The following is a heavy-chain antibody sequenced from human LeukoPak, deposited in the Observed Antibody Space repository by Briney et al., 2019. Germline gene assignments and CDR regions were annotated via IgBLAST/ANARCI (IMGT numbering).Heavy chain of an antibody. V-gene: IGHV4-59*01. D-gene: IGHD5-24*01. CDR3: AGGEMAKYYYGMDV. J-gene: IGHJ6*02. CDR1: GGSITTDF. CDR2: FSYTGST. Sequence: PSETLSLICTVSGGSITTDFWSWIRQPPGKGLEWIGYFSYTGSTTYNPSLKSRATISTDTSQSRFSLKLNSVTAADTAVYYCAGGEMAKYYYGMDVWGQGTTVTVSS.